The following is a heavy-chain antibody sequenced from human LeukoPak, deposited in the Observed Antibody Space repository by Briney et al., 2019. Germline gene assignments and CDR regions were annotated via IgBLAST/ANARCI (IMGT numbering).Heavy chain of an antibody. CDR2: ISAYNGNT. Sequence: ASVTVSCKASGYTFPTSGISWVRQAPGQGLEWMGWISAYNGNTNYAQKLQGRVTMTTDTSTSTAYMELRSLRSDDTAVYYCARIDTAMGLYFDYWGQGTLVTVSS. CDR1: GYTFPTSG. D-gene: IGHD5-18*01. J-gene: IGHJ4*02. V-gene: IGHV1-18*01. CDR3: ARIDTAMGLYFDY.